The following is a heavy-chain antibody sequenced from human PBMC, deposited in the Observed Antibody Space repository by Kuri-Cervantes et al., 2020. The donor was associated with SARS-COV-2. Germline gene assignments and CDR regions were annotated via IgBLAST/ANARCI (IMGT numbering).Heavy chain of an antibody. CDR3: ARAGYSSSWDYYYYYYMDV. Sequence: ESLKISCTVSGGSVSSGSYYWSWIRQPPGKGLEWIGYIYYSGSTNYNPSLKSRVTISVDTSKNQFSLKLSSVTAADTAVYYCARAGYSSSWDYYYYYYMDVWGKGTTVTVSS. D-gene: IGHD6-13*01. CDR2: IYYSGST. V-gene: IGHV4-61*01. J-gene: IGHJ6*03. CDR1: GGSVSSGSYY.